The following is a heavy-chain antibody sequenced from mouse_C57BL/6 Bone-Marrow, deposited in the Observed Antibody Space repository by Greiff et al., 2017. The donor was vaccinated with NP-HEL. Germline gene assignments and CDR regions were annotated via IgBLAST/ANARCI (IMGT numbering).Heavy chain of an antibody. V-gene: IGHV1-50*01. J-gene: IGHJ3*01. CDR2: IDPSDSYT. Sequence: VQLQQSGAELVKPGASVKLSCKASGYTFTSYWMQWVKQRPGQGLEWIGEIDPSDSYTNYNQKFKGKATLTVDTSSSTAYMQLSSLTSEDSAVYYCAIYYDYDDGFAYWGQVTLVTVSA. CDR3: AIYYDYDDGFAY. D-gene: IGHD2-4*01. CDR1: GYTFTSYW.